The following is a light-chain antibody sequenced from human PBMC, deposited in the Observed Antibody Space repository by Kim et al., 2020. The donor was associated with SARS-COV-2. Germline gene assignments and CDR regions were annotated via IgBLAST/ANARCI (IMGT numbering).Light chain of an antibody. CDR2: GTS. V-gene: IGKV3-15*01. J-gene: IGKJ2*01. CDR1: QSARSN. Sequence: ETVMTQSPATLSVSPGERATLSCRASQSARSNLAWYQHKPGQAPRLLISGTSTRATGIPARFSGSGSGTEFTLTISSLQSEDFASYYCEVYNIWSYTLGQETNLDI. CDR3: EVYNIWSYT.